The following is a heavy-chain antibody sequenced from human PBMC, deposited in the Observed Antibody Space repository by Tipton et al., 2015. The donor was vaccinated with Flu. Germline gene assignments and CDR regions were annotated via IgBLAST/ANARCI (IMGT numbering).Heavy chain of an antibody. J-gene: IGHJ3*02. CDR3: ARENYDILTGYLHDALDI. V-gene: IGHV3-48*03. CDR1: GFTFSSFE. D-gene: IGHD3-9*01. CDR2: ISRSGSSI. Sequence: SLRLSCAASGFTFSSFEMNWVRQAPGKGLEWVSYISRSGSSIYYADSVKGRFTISRDNAKNSLYLQMKNLRAEDTAVYYCARENYDILTGYLHDALDIWGQGTMVTVSS.